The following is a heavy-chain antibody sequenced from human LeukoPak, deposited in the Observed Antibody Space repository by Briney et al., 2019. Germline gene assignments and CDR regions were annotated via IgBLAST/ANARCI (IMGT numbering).Heavy chain of an antibody. V-gene: IGHV4-59*08. Sequence: WETLSLTCTASGCTISSYYWSWIRQPPGKGLEWIGYIYYSGSTNYNPSLKSRVTISVDTSKNQFSLKLSSVTAADTAVYYCARHHNPRHTYYYDSSGYPYFDYWGQGTLVTVSS. J-gene: IGHJ4*02. CDR1: GCTISSYY. CDR2: IYYSGST. D-gene: IGHD3-22*01. CDR3: ARHHNPRHTYYYDSSGYPYFDY.